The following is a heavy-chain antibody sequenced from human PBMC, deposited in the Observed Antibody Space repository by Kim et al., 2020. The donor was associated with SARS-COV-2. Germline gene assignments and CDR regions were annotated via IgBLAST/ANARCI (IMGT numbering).Heavy chain of an antibody. Sequence: GLVWVSRINSDGSSTSYADSVKGRFTISRDNAKNTLYLQMNSLRAEDTAVYYCAREERSSSASDYWGQGILVTVSS. J-gene: IGHJ4*02. CDR2: INSDGSST. V-gene: IGHV3-74*01. D-gene: IGHD6-6*01. CDR3: AREERSSSASDY.